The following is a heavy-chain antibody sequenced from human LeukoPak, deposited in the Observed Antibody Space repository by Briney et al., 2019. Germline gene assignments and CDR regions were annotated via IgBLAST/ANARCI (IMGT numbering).Heavy chain of an antibody. CDR2: INPNDGDT. V-gene: IGHV1-2*02. CDR3: ARANFLYCSSSTCLFDY. J-gene: IGHJ4*02. CDR1: GYTFTDYY. Sequence: ASVKVSCKASGYTFTDYYTHWVRQAPGQGFEWMGWINPNDGDTNYAQKFQGRATMTRDTSISTAHMEVSRLRSDDTAVYYCARANFLYCSSSTCLFDYWGQGTLVTVSS. D-gene: IGHD2-2*01.